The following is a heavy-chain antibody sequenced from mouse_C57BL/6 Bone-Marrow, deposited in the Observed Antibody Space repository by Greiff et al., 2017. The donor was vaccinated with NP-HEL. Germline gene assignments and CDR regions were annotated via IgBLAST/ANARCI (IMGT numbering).Heavy chain of an antibody. J-gene: IGHJ4*01. V-gene: IGHV1-82*01. Sequence: QVQLQQSGPELVKPGASVKISCKASGYAFSSSWMNWVKQRPGKGLEWIGRIYPGDGDTNYNGKFKGKATLTADKSSSTAYMQLSSLTSEDSAVYFCAREGTTVVGAMDYGGQGTSVTVSS. D-gene: IGHD1-1*01. CDR1: GYAFSSSW. CDR2: IYPGDGDT. CDR3: AREGTTVVGAMDY.